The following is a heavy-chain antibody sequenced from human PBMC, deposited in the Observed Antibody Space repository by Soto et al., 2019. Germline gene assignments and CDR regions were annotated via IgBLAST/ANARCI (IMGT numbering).Heavy chain of an antibody. J-gene: IGHJ3*02. V-gene: IGHV3-48*01. D-gene: IGHD2-8*01. Sequence: EAQLVESGGGLVQPGGSLRLSCAASGFTFSTYSMNWVRQTPGKGLEWVLYISSSSSTIYYADSVKARLTISRENSKNTLYMQMNRLRAEDTAVYYYARDPTSDIVLMLYAMHDAFDIWGRGTSVTVSS. CDR1: GFTFSTYS. CDR2: ISSSSSTI. CDR3: ARDPTSDIVLMLYAMHDAFDI.